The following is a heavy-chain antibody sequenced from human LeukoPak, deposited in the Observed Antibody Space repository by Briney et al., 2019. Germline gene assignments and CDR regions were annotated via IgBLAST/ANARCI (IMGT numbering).Heavy chain of an antibody. CDR3: AKDLTGDYYDSSAFDY. V-gene: IGHV3-23*01. CDR2: ISGSAGST. D-gene: IGHD3-22*01. J-gene: IGHJ4*02. Sequence: PGGSLRLSCAASGFTFSSYAMSWVRQAPGKGLEWVSAISGSAGSTYYADSVKGRFTICRDNSKNTLYLQMNSLRAEDTAVYYCAKDLTGDYYDSSAFDYWGQGTLVTVSS. CDR1: GFTFSSYA.